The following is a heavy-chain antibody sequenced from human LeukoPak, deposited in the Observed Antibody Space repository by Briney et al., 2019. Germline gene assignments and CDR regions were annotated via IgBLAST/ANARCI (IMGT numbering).Heavy chain of an antibody. CDR3: AHLSGTYYFSFDS. Sequence: PGGSLRLSCAASGFTVSTSYMSWVRQAPGKGLEWVSVIYSGGSMYYADSVKGRFTISRDSSKNTLYLQMNSLRADDTAVYYFAHLSGTYYFSFDSRGQGTLVTVSS. D-gene: IGHD3-10*01. CDR2: IYSGGSM. CDR1: GFTVSTSY. V-gene: IGHV3-66*01. J-gene: IGHJ4*02.